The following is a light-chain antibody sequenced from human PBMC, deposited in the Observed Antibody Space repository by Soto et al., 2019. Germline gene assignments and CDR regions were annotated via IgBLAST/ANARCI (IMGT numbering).Light chain of an antibody. CDR3: AAWDDSLNGLYV. J-gene: IGLJ1*01. Sequence: QSVLTQPPSASGTPGQRVAISCFGSSSNIGSHTVNWYQQVPGTAPRLLIYINNQRPSGVPDRFSASKSGTSASLAISGLQSDYAADYYCAAWDDSLNGLYVFGTGTKVTVL. V-gene: IGLV1-44*01. CDR2: INN. CDR1: SSNIGSHT.